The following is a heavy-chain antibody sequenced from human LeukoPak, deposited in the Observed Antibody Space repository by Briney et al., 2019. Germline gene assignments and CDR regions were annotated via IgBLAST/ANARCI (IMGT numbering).Heavy chain of an antibody. J-gene: IGHJ4*02. CDR3: ARGDDYGAHFDY. CDR1: GGSISSYY. Sequence: PSETLSLTCTVSGGSISSYYWSWIRQPPGKGLEWIGYIYYSGSTNYNPSLKSRVTISVDTSKNQFSLKLSSVTAADTAVYYCARGDDYGAHFDYGGRGPLVTVSS. V-gene: IGHV4-59*01. CDR2: IYYSGST. D-gene: IGHD4-17*01.